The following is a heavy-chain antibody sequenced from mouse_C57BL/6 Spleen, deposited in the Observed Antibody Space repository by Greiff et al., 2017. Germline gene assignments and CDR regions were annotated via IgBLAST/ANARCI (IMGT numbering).Heavy chain of an antibody. J-gene: IGHJ2*01. D-gene: IGHD4-1*01. Sequence: EVQLVESGGDLVKPGGSLKLSCAASGFTFSSYGMSWVRQTPDKRLEWVATISSGGSYTYYPDSVKGRFTISRDNAKNTLYLQMSSLKSEDTAMYYCARELSREYFDDWGQGTTLTVSS. V-gene: IGHV5-6*01. CDR3: ARELSREYFDD. CDR1: GFTFSSYG. CDR2: ISSGGSYT.